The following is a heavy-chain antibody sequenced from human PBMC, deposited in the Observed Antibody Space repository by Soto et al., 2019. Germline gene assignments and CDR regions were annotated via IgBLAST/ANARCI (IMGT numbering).Heavy chain of an antibody. V-gene: IGHV3-74*01. J-gene: IGHJ3*01. D-gene: IGHD3-10*01. CDR1: GFTFDYYW. CDR2: VHSGGTTT. Sequence: EVQLVESGGCLVQPGESLRLSCAASGFTFDYYWMHWVRQAPGKGLVWVSRVHSGGTTTTYADSVKGRFTISRDNARNTVSLQMSSLRAEDTAIYYCARGDRGGFDLWGHGTMVTVSS. CDR3: ARGDRGGFDL.